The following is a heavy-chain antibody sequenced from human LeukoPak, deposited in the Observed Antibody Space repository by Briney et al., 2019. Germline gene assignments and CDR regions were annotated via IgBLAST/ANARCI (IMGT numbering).Heavy chain of an antibody. CDR1: GFTFSSHT. J-gene: IGHJ4*02. CDR3: ARDRDWTYLDY. D-gene: IGHD3/OR15-3a*01. CDR2: ISSSNRTI. V-gene: IGHV3-48*04. Sequence: GGSLRLSCAASGFTFSSHTMNWVRQAPGKGLEWVSYISSSNRTIYYADSVKGRFTISRDNARNSLYLQMNSLRADDTAVYYCARDRDWTYLDYWGQGTLVTVSS.